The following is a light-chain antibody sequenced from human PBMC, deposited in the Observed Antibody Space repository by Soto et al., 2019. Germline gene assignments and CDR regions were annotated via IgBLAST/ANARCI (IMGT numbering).Light chain of an antibody. CDR1: SSDIGGYNY. CDR2: DVS. V-gene: IGLV2-14*03. J-gene: IGLJ1*01. CDR3: SSYTSTSTLYV. Sequence: QSALTLRASVSGSPGQSITISCTGTSSDIGGYNYVSWYQQLPGKVPKLIIYDVSNRPSGVSDRFSGSKSGNAASLTISGLQAEDEADYYCSSYTSTSTLYVFGTGTKVTVL.